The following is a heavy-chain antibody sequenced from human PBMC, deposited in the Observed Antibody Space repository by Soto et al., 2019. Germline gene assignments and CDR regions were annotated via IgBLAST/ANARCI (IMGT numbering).Heavy chain of an antibody. Sequence: QVQLVQSGAEVRKPGASVKVSCKASGYTFTTFHFNWVRQATGQGLEWIGRMNPYSGDTGYAQNFQGRVTMTRDTSINTAYMVMTSLTSDDTAVYYCARGSPGPVDHWGRGTPVTVSS. CDR3: ARGSPGPVDH. V-gene: IGHV1-8*02. D-gene: IGHD3-10*01. J-gene: IGHJ4*02. CDR1: GYTFTTFH. CDR2: MNPYSGDT.